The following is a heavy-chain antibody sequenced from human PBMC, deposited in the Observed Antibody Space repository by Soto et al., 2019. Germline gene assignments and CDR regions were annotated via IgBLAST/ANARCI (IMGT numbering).Heavy chain of an antibody. J-gene: IGHJ6*03. CDR1: GFTFSSYA. CDR2: ISGSGGST. Sequence: GGSLRLSCAASGFTFSSYAMSWVRQAPGKGLEWVSAISGSGGSTYYADSVKGRFTISRDNSKNTLYLQMNSLRAEDTAVYYCAKVKQGRSLLWFGELWVYYYYMDVWGKGTTVTVSS. V-gene: IGHV3-23*01. CDR3: AKVKQGRSLLWFGELWVYYYYMDV. D-gene: IGHD3-10*01.